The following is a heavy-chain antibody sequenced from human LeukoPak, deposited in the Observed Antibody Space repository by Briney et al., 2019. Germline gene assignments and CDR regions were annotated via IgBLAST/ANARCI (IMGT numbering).Heavy chain of an antibody. D-gene: IGHD3-3*01. CDR2: IIPIFGTA. CDR1: GGTFSSYA. J-gene: IGHJ6*03. Sequence: SVKVSCKASGGTFSSYAISWVRQAPGQGLEWMGGIIPIFGTANYAQKFQGRVTITADESTSTAYMELSSLRSEDTAVYYCARGSGFWSGYRTTYMDVWGKGTAVTVSS. V-gene: IGHV1-69*13. CDR3: ARGSGFWSGYRTTYMDV.